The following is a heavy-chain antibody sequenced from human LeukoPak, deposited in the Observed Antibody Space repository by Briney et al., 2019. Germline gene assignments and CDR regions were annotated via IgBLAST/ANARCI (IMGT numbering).Heavy chain of an antibody. Sequence: GGSLRLSCAASGFIFSSYGMHWVRQAPGKGLEWVAFIRYDGSNKYYADSVKGRFTISRDDSKNTLYLQMNSLRAEDTAVYYCAKGFGGTNYADYWGQGTLVTVSS. CDR1: GFIFSSYG. D-gene: IGHD3-16*01. CDR2: IRYDGSNK. CDR3: AKGFGGTNYADY. V-gene: IGHV3-30*02. J-gene: IGHJ4*02.